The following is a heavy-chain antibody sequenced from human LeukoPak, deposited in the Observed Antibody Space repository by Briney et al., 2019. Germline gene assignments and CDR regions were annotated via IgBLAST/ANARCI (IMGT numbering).Heavy chain of an antibody. CDR2: ISASGGST. V-gene: IGHV3-23*01. J-gene: IGHJ4*02. CDR3: AKRGVVIRVILVGFHREAYYFDS. D-gene: IGHD3-22*01. Sequence: GGSLRLSCAVSGITLSNYGMSWVRQAPGKGLEWVAGISASGGSTNYADSVKGRFTISRDNPKNTLYLQMNSLRAEDTAVYFCAKRGVVIRVILVGFHREAYYFDSWGQGALVTVSS. CDR1: GITLSNYG.